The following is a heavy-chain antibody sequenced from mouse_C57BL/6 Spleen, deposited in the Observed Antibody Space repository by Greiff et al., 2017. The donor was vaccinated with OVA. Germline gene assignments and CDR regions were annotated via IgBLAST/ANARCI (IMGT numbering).Heavy chain of an antibody. CDR3: ARDGNYVGAMDY. Sequence: VQLQQSGPELVKPGDSVKISCKASGYSFTGYFMNWVMQSHGKSLEWIGRINPYNGDTFYNQKFKGKATLTVDKSSSTAHMELRSLTSEDSAVYYCARDGNYVGAMDYCGQRTSVTASS. CDR2: INPYNGDT. CDR1: GYSFTGYF. V-gene: IGHV1-20*01. J-gene: IGHJ4*01. D-gene: IGHD2-1*01.